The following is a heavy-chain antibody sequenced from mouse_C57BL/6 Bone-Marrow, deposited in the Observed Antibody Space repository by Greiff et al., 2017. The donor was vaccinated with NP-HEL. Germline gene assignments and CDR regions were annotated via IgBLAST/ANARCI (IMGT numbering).Heavy chain of an antibody. CDR1: GFTFSSYA. Sequence: EVNLVESGGGLVKPGGSLKLSCAASGFTFSSYAMSWVRQTPEKRLEWVATISDGGSYTYYPDNVKGRFTISRENAKNNLYLQMSHLKSEDTAMYYWARAYGNPACFAYWGQGTLVTVSA. V-gene: IGHV5-4*03. CDR2: ISDGGSYT. CDR3: ARAYGNPACFAY. J-gene: IGHJ3*01. D-gene: IGHD2-1*01.